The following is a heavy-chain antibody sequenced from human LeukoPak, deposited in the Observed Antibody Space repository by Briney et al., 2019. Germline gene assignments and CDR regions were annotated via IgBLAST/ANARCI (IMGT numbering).Heavy chain of an antibody. Sequence: SETLSLTCTVSGGSISSSSYYWGWIRQPPGKGLEWIGSIYYSGSTYYNPSLKSRVTISVDTSKNQFSLKLSSVTAADTAVYYCARRPSGRLTRWFDPWGQGTLVTVSS. CDR3: ARRPSGRLTRWFDP. V-gene: IGHV4-39*01. D-gene: IGHD6-19*01. CDR1: GGSISSSSYY. J-gene: IGHJ5*02. CDR2: IYYSGST.